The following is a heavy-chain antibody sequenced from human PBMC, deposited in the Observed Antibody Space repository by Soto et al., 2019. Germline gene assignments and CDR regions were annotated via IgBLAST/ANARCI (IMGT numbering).Heavy chain of an antibody. Sequence: QVQLVESGGGVVQPGRSLRLSCAASGFTFSSYGMHWVRQAPGKGLEWVAVISYDGSNKYYADSVKGRFTISRDNSKNTLYLQMNSLRAEDTAVYYCAKDRRGDYWGQGTLVTVSS. J-gene: IGHJ4*02. CDR3: AKDRRGDY. V-gene: IGHV3-30*18. CDR1: GFTFSSYG. CDR2: ISYDGSNK.